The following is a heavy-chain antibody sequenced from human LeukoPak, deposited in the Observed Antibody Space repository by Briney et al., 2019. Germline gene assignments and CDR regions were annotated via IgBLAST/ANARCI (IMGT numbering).Heavy chain of an antibody. CDR2: ISWNSGSI. Sequence: GGSLRLSCAASGFTFSSYSMNWVRQAPGKGLEWVSGISWNSGSIGYADSVKGRFTISRDNAKNSLYLQMNSLRAEDMALYYCAKALGSTKTTAFDIWGQGTMVTVSS. CDR3: AKALGSTKTTAFDI. V-gene: IGHV3-9*03. D-gene: IGHD1-1*01. CDR1: GFTFSSYS. J-gene: IGHJ3*02.